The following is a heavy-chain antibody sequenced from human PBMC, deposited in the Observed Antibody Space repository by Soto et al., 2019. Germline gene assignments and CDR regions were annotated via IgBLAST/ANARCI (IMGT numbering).Heavy chain of an antibody. CDR3: ARGGIAADGKNWYFDL. D-gene: IGHD6-13*01. CDR1: GYTFTGYY. CDR2: INANSGGT. V-gene: IGHV1-2*02. J-gene: IGHJ2*01. Sequence: QVQLVQSGAEVKKPGASVKVSCKASGYTFTGYYMHWVRQAPGHGLEWMGWINANSGGTNYAQKFQGRVTMTRDTSISTAYMELSRLRSDDTAVYYCARGGIAADGKNWYFDLWGRGTLVTVSS.